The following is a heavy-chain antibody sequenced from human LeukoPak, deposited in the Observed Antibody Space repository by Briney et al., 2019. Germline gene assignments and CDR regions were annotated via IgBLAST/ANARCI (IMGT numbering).Heavy chain of an antibody. J-gene: IGHJ6*03. V-gene: IGHV1-8*03. CDR2: MNPNSGNT. CDR3: ARGVRLRFLEWLPDYYYMDV. Sequence: GASVRVSCTASGYTFTSYDINWVRQAPGQGLEWMGWMNPNSGNTGYAQKFQGRVTITRDTSISTAYMELSSLRSEDTAVYYCARGVRLRFLEWLPDYYYMDVWGKGTTVTVSS. CDR1: GYTFTSYD. D-gene: IGHD3-3*01.